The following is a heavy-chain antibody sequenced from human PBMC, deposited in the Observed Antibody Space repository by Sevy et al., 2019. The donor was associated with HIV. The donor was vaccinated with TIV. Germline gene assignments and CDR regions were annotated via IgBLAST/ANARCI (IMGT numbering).Heavy chain of an antibody. J-gene: IGHJ3*02. CDR1: GYTFTSYG. D-gene: IGHD6-6*01. Sequence: ASVKVSCKASGYTFTSYGISWVRQASGQGLEWMGWISAYNGNTNYAQKLQGRVTMTTDTSTSTAYMELRSLRSDDTAVYYCARDIKQLVGNDAFDIWGQGTMVTVSS. V-gene: IGHV1-18*01. CDR2: ISAYNGNT. CDR3: ARDIKQLVGNDAFDI.